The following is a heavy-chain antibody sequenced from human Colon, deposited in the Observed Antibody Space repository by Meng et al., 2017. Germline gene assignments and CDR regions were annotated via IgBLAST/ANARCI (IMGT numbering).Heavy chain of an antibody. CDR3: ARDLGGRWAVAEPIDY. V-gene: IGHV1-18*01. CDR1: GYNIRDQG. Sequence: ASVKVSCKASGYNIRDQGFIWVRQAPGQGLEWMGWISGYNGNTNYAQKFQGRATMTADTSTNTGYMELRSLRSDDTAVYYCARDLGGRWAVAEPIDYWGQGTQVTVSS. CDR2: ISGYNGNT. D-gene: IGHD6-19*01. J-gene: IGHJ4*02.